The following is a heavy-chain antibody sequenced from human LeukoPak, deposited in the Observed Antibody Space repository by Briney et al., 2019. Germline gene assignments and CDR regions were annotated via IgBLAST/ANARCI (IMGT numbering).Heavy chain of an antibody. Sequence: GGSLRLSCAASGFTFSSYWMHWVRQAPGKGLVWVSRINSDGSSTSYADSVKCRFTISRDNAKNTLYLQMNSLRADDTAVYYCARALAVAGTGGFDPWGQGTLVTVSS. D-gene: IGHD6-19*01. J-gene: IGHJ5*02. CDR2: INSDGSST. V-gene: IGHV3-74*01. CDR3: ARALAVAGTGGFDP. CDR1: GFTFSSYW.